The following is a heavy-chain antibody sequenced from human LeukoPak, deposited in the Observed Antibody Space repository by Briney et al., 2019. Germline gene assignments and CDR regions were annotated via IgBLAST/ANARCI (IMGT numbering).Heavy chain of an antibody. CDR3: ARRTYYYDSSGSSSGYYFDY. D-gene: IGHD3-22*01. CDR1: GGSFSGYY. V-gene: IGHV4-34*01. Sequence: SETLSLTCAVYGGSFSGYYWSWIRQPPGKGLEWIGEINHSASTNYNPSLKSRVTISVDTSKNQFSLKLSSVTAAVTAVYYCARRTYYYDSSGSSSGYYFDYWGQGTLVTVSS. CDR2: INHSAST. J-gene: IGHJ4*02.